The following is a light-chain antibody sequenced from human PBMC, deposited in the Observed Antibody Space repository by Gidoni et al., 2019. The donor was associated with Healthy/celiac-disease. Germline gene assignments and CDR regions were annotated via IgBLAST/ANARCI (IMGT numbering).Light chain of an antibody. CDR3: QQRSNWPPSLT. CDR1: QSVSSY. CDR2: DAS. V-gene: IGKV3-11*01. Sequence: EIVLTQSPATLSLSPGERATLSCRASQSVSSYLAWYQQKPGQAHRLLIYDASNRATGIPARFSGSGSGTDFTLTISSLEPEDFAVDYCQQRSNWPPSLTFGGXTKVEIK. J-gene: IGKJ4*01.